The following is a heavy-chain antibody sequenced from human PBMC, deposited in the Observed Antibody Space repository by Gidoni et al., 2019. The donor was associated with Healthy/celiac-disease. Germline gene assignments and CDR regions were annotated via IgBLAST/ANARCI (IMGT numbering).Heavy chain of an antibody. J-gene: IGHJ4*02. CDR1: GFTFSSYS. D-gene: IGHD3-9*01. Sequence: EVQLVESGGGLVKPGGSLRLSCAASGFTFSSYSMNWVRQAPGKGLEWVSSISSSSSYIYYADSVKGRFTISRDNAKNSLYLQMNSLRAEDTAVYYCAREGYDILTGYSFDYWGQGTLVTVSS. V-gene: IGHV3-21*01. CDR2: ISSSSSYI. CDR3: AREGYDILTGYSFDY.